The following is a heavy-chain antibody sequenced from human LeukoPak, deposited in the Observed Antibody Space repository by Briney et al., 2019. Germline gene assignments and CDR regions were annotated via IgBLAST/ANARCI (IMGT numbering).Heavy chain of an antibody. Sequence: PSETLSLTCAVYGGSFSGYYWSWIRQPPGKGLEWIGEINHSGSTNYNPSLKSRVTISVDTSKNQFSLKLSSVTAVDTAVYYCARTTTVTTSANDYWGQGTLVTVSS. CDR3: ARTTTVTTSANDY. CDR2: INHSGST. J-gene: IGHJ4*02. V-gene: IGHV4-34*01. CDR1: GGSFSGYY. D-gene: IGHD4-17*01.